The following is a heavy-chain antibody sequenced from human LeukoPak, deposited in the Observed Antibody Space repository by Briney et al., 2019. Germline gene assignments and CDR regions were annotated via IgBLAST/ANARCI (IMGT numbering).Heavy chain of an antibody. CDR1: GGTFSGYA. J-gene: IGHJ4*02. Sequence: GASVKVSCKASGGTFSGYAISWVRQAPGQGLEWMGGIIPIFGAANYAQKFQGRVTITTDEPTSTAYMELSSLRSEDTAVYYCARDTGIAAAGTGHWGQGTLVTVSS. CDR2: IIPIFGAA. V-gene: IGHV1-69*05. D-gene: IGHD6-13*01. CDR3: ARDTGIAAAGTGH.